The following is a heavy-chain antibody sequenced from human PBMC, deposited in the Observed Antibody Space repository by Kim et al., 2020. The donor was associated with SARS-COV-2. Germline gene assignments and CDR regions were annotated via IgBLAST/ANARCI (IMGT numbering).Heavy chain of an antibody. CDR2: LIPIFGTA. CDR3: ASFLEWFFDY. J-gene: IGHJ4*02. Sequence: SVKVSCKASGGTFSSYAISWVRQAPGQGLEWMGGLIPIFGTANYAQKFQGRVTITADESTSTAYMELSSLRSEDTAVYYCASFLEWFFDYWGQGTLVTVSS. CDR1: GGTFSSYA. D-gene: IGHD3-3*01. V-gene: IGHV1-69*13.